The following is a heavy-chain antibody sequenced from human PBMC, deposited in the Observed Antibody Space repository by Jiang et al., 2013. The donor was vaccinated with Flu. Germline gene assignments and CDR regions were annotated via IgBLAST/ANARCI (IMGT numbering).Heavy chain of an antibody. CDR1: GFSLSTSEVG. J-gene: IGHJ2*01. V-gene: IGHV2-5*02. CDR3: ARRKRMPLGDSGYWYFDL. D-gene: IGHD2-21*01. Sequence: KPTQTLTLTCTFSGFSLSTSEVGVGWIRQPPRKAPEWLALIYWDDDKRYSPSLKSRLTITKDTSKNQVVLTMTNMDPVDTATYYCARRKRMPLGDSGYWYFDLWGRGTLTTVSS. CDR2: IYWDDDK.